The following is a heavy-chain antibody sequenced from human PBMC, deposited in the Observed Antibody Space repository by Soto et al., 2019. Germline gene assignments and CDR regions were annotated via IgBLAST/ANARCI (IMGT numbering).Heavy chain of an antibody. CDR2: IFSSGST. CDR3: EREGSYSAYNFAHGIQLWFFDF. Sequence: SETLSLTCTVSGGSINTFYWSWVRQPAGKGLEWIGRIFSSGSTSFNPSLESRVAMSVDTSKNHFSLNLSSVTAAEMAVYYCEREGSYSAYNFAHGIQLWFFDFWGQGALVTVSS. D-gene: IGHD5-12*01. J-gene: IGHJ4*02. V-gene: IGHV4-4*07. CDR1: GGSINTFY.